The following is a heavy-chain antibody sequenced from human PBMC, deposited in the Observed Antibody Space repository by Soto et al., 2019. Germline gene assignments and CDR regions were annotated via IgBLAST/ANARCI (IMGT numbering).Heavy chain of an antibody. J-gene: IGHJ4*02. CDR3: ACLATATPPCYFDY. CDR2: INPSDGST. CDR1: GYIFIRYY. V-gene: IGHV1-46*01. Sequence: ASVKVSCKASGYIFIRYYMHWVRQAPGQGLEWMGVINPSDGSTNYAQNFQGRVTMTSDTSTSSVYMELSSLRSEDMAVYYCACLATATPPCYFDYWGQGTLVTVSS.